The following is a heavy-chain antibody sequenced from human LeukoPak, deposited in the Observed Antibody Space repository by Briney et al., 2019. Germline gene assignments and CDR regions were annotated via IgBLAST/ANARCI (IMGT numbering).Heavy chain of an antibody. Sequence: SVKVSCKASGGTFSSYAISWVRQAPGQGLEWLGRIIPIFGTANYAQRFQGRVTITTDESTSTAYMELSSLRSEDTAVYYCASYDSSGYYRHDGYFDLWGRGTLVTVSS. CDR1: GGTFSSYA. J-gene: IGHJ2*01. CDR3: ASYDSSGYYRHDGYFDL. V-gene: IGHV1-69*05. D-gene: IGHD3-22*01. CDR2: IIPIFGTA.